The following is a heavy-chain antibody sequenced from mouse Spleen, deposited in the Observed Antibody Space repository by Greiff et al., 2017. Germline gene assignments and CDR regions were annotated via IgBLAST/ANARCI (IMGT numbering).Heavy chain of an antibody. J-gene: IGHJ1*03. CDR3: ARDYYFDV. CDR2: ISSGSSTI. D-gene: IGHD1-1*02. V-gene: IGHV5-17*01. Sequence: EVKVVESGGGLVKPGGSLKLSCAASGFTFSDYGMHWVRQAPEKGLEWVAYISSGSSTIYYADTVKGRFTISRDNAKNTLFLQMTSLRSEDTAMYYCARDYYFDVWGTGTTVTVSS. CDR1: GFTFSDYG.